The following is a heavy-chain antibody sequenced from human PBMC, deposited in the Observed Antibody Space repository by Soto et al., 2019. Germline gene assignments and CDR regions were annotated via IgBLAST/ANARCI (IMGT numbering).Heavy chain of an antibody. D-gene: IGHD3-22*01. CDR3: AKEKGSGYYLFDY. CDR1: GFTFSSYA. V-gene: IGHV3-30-3*01. Sequence: PGGSLRLSCAASGFTFSSYAMHWVRQAPGKGLEWVAVISYDGSNKYYADSVKGRFTISRDNSKNTLYLQMNSLRAEDTAVYYCAKEKGSGYYLFDYWGQGTLVTVSS. CDR2: ISYDGSNK. J-gene: IGHJ4*02.